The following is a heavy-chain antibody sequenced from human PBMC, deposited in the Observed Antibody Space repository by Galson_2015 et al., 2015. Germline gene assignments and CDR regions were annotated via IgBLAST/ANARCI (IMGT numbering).Heavy chain of an antibody. D-gene: IGHD4-17*01. CDR3: ARDPTAPTSKFDY. CDR1: GFTFDNYE. J-gene: IGHJ4*02. CDR2: ISSVSSTI. Sequence: SLRLSCAASGFTFDNYEMNWVRQAPGKGLEWISYISSVSSTIYYADSVKGRFSISRDNAKNSLYLQMNSLRAEDTAVYYCARDPTAPTSKFDYWGQGTLVTVSS. V-gene: IGHV3-48*03.